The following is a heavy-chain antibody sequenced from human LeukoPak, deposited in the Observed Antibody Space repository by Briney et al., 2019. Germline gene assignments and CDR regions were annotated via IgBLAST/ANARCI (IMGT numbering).Heavy chain of an antibody. V-gene: IGHV3-21*01. J-gene: IGHJ4*02. CDR2: ISSSSSYR. Sequence: SGGSLRLSCAASGFTFSSYSMNWVRQAPGRGLEWVSSISSSSSYRYYADSVKGRFTISRDNAKNSLYLQMNSLRAEDTAVYYCASCIPMVRGPTHFDYCGQGTLVTVSS. CDR1: GFTFSSYS. D-gene: IGHD3-10*01. CDR3: ASCIPMVRGPTHFDY.